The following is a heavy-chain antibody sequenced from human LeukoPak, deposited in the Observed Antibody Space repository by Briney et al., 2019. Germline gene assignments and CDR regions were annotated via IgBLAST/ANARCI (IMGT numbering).Heavy chain of an antibody. V-gene: IGHV4-61*02. CDR3: ARELDGGNGAYYFDY. CDR2: IYTSGST. D-gene: IGHD4-23*01. CDR1: GGSISSGRYY. J-gene: IGHJ4*02. Sequence: SETLSLTCTVSGGSISSGRYYWSWIRQPAGEGLEWIGRIYTSGSTNYNPSLKSRVTISVDTSKNQFSLKLRSVTAADTAVYFCARELDGGNGAYYFDYWGQGTLVTVSS.